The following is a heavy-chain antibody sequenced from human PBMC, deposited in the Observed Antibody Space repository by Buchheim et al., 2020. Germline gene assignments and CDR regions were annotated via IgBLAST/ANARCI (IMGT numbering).Heavy chain of an antibody. D-gene: IGHD3-10*01. CDR2: INHSGST. CDR1: GGSFSGYY. V-gene: IGHV4-34*01. J-gene: IGHJ4*02. CDR3: ARGKSMVRGVIADY. Sequence: QVQLQQWGAGLLKPSETLSLTCAVYGGSFSGYYWSWIRQPPGKGLEWIGEINHSGSTNYNPSLKSRVTISVDTYKNQFSLKLSSVTAADTAVYCCARGKSMVRGVIADYWGQGTL.